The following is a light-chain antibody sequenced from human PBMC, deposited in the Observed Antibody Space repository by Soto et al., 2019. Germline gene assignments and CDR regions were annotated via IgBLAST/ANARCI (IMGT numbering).Light chain of an antibody. CDR1: QSISSW. CDR3: QQYNSYPWT. J-gene: IGKJ1*01. Sequence: DFQMTQSPSTLSASVGDRVTITCRASQSISSWLAWYQQKPGKAPKLVIYKASSLESGVPSRFSGSGSGTEFTLTISSLQPDDFATYYCQQYNSYPWTFGQGTKVEIK. V-gene: IGKV1-5*03. CDR2: KAS.